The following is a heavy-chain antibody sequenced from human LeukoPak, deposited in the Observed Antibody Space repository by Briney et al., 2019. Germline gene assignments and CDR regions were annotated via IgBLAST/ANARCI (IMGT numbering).Heavy chain of an antibody. CDR3: ARGAGAGYNLQPFDY. Sequence: GSLRLSCSASGFTFSSYAMHWVRQAPGKGLEWIGYIYYSGSTKYNPSLKSRVSISVDTSKNQFSLKLSSVTAADTAVYYCARGAGAGYNLQPFDYWGQGTLVTVSS. J-gene: IGHJ4*02. CDR1: GFTFSSYA. CDR2: IYYSGST. V-gene: IGHV4-59*08. D-gene: IGHD5-24*01.